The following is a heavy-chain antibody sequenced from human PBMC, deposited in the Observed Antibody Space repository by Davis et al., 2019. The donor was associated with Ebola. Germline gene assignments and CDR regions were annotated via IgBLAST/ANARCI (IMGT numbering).Heavy chain of an antibody. CDR1: GFTFSSYA. CDR2: ISGSGGST. J-gene: IGHJ4*02. CDR3: ARRGGKWELLNFDY. V-gene: IGHV3-23*01. Sequence: GGSLRLSCAASGFTFSSYAMSWVRQAPGKGLEWVSAISGSGGSTYYADSVKGRFTISRDNAKNSLYLQMSSLRAEDTAVYYCARRGGKWELLNFDYWGQGTLVTVSS. D-gene: IGHD1-26*01.